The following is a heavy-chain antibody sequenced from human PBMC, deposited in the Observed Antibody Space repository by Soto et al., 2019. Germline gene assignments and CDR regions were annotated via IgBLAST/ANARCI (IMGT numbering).Heavy chain of an antibody. J-gene: IGHJ6*02. Sequence: VGSLRLSCAASGFTFSSYTMNWVRQAPGKGLEWVSSISSSSDYTFYTDSVKGRFTVSRDNAKTSQYLQMNSLRAEDTAVYYCARDLPPALTRYYHGMDVWGQGTTVTVSS. D-gene: IGHD2-2*01. CDR3: ARDLPPALTRYYHGMDV. CDR2: ISSSSDYT. CDR1: GFTFSSYT. V-gene: IGHV3-21*01.